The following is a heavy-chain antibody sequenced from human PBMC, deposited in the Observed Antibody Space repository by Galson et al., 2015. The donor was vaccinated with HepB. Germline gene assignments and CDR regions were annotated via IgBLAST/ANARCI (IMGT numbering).Heavy chain of an antibody. CDR3: ARILAGGGYSYGYYYFDY. V-gene: IGHV2-26*01. J-gene: IGHJ4*02. D-gene: IGHD5-18*01. CDR2: IFSNDEK. Sequence: ALVKPTQTLTLTCTVSGFSLSNARMGVSWIRQPPGKALEWLAHIFSNDEKSYSTSLKSRLTISKDTSKSQVVLTMTNMDPVDTATYYCARILAGGGYSYGYYYFDYWGQGTLVTVSS. CDR1: GFSLSNARMG.